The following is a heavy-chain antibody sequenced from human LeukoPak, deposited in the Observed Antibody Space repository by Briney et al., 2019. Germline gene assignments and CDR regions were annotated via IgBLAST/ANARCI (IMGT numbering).Heavy chain of an antibody. D-gene: IGHD3-9*01. V-gene: IGHV4-4*02. CDR2: IYHSGST. CDR1: GGSISGSNW. J-gene: IGHJ4*02. CDR3: ARVGLRYFLDY. Sequence: KPSETLSLTCAVSGGSISGSNWWSWVRQPPGKGLEWIGEIYHSGSTNYNPSLKSRVTISVDTSKNQFSLKLSSVTAADTAVYYCARVGLRYFLDYWGQGTLVTVSS.